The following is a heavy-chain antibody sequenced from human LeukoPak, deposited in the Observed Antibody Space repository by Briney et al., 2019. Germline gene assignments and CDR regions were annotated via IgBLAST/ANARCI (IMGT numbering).Heavy chain of an antibody. CDR3: ARHDSFIPY. Sequence: GGSLRLSCAASGFTFNYYAMSWGREAPGKGLEWGSGISDNEGSTYYRDSVKGRFTISRDNTKNTVYLQLNNLRADDTAVYFCARHDSFIPYWGQGTLVIVSS. D-gene: IGHD5-18*01. V-gene: IGHV3-23*01. J-gene: IGHJ4*02. CDR2: ISDNEGST. CDR1: GFTFNYYA.